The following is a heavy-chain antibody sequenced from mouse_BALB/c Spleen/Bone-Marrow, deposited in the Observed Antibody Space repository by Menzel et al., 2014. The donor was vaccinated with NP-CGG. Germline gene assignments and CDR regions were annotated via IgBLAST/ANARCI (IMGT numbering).Heavy chain of an antibody. Sequence: CEASGVDFSRYWMSWVRQAPGKGLEWIGEINPDSRTINYSPSLKDKFIISRDNAKNMLYLRLNKVRSEDTALYYCARPDYYGYLNYWGQGTTLTVSS. CDR3: ARPDYYGYLNY. CDR2: INPDSRTI. D-gene: IGHD1-1*01. J-gene: IGHJ2*01. CDR1: GVDFSRYW. V-gene: IGHV4-1*02.